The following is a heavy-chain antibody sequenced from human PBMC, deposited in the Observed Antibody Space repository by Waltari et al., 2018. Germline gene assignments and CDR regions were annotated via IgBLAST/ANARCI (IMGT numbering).Heavy chain of an antibody. CDR2: IYSGGST. Sequence: EVQLVESGGGLIQPGGSLRLSCAASGFTVSSNYMSWVRQAPGKGLEWVSVIYSGGSTYYADSVKGRFTISRDNSKNTLYLQMNSLRAEDTAVYYCARQLNYYDSSGYSLHAFDIWGQGTMVTVSS. CDR1: GFTVSSNY. CDR3: ARQLNYYDSSGYSLHAFDI. D-gene: IGHD3-22*01. V-gene: IGHV3-53*01. J-gene: IGHJ3*02.